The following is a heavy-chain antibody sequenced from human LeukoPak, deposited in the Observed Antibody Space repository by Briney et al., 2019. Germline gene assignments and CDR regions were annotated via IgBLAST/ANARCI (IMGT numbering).Heavy chain of an antibody. CDR3: ASSPYYYDSSGYYGAPSFDY. J-gene: IGHJ4*02. CDR1: GFTFSSYS. Sequence: GGSLRLSCAASGFTFSSYSMNWVRQAPGKGLEWVSSISSSSSYIYYADSVKGRFTISRDNSKNTLYLQMNSLRAEDTAVYYCASSPYYYDSSGYYGAPSFDYWGQGTLVTVSS. D-gene: IGHD3-22*01. V-gene: IGHV3-21*01. CDR2: ISSSSSYI.